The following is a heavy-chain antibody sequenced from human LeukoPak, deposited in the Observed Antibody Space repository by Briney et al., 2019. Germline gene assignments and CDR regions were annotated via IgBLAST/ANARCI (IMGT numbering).Heavy chain of an antibody. CDR3: ARIPKTTYFDY. V-gene: IGHV3-53*01. D-gene: IGHD4-17*01. Sequence: GGSLRLSCAASGFTVSSKYMSWVRQAPGRGLEWVSVIYSGGSTDYADSVKGRFTISRDNSENTLHLQMNSLRAEDTAVYYCARIPKTTYFDYWGQGTLVTVSS. CDR2: IYSGGST. CDR1: GFTVSSKY. J-gene: IGHJ4*02.